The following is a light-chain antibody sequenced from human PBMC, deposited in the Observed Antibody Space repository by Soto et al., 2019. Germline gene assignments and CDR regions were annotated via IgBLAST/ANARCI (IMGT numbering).Light chain of an antibody. Sequence: QSVLTQPPSVSGSPGQSVTISCTGTSSDVGSYNRVSWHQQPPGTAPKLMIYEVINRPSGVPDRFSGSKSGNTASLTISGLQADDEADYYCSSYTSNSTWVFGGGTKLTVL. J-gene: IGLJ2*01. CDR1: SSDVGSYNR. V-gene: IGLV2-18*02. CDR3: SSYTSNSTWV. CDR2: EVI.